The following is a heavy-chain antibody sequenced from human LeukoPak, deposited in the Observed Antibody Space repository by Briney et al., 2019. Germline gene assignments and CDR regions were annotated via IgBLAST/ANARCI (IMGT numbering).Heavy chain of an antibody. J-gene: IGHJ1*01. CDR3: AHLTYYYDTGA. CDR2: ISSSGRTI. D-gene: IGHD3-22*01. Sequence: GGSLRLSCAASGFTFSSHEMNWVRQAPGKGLEWVSYISSSGRTIYYADSVKGRFTISRDNAKNSLYLQMNSLRAEDTAVYYCAHLTYYYDTGAWGQGTLVTVSS. CDR1: GFTFSSHE. V-gene: IGHV3-48*03.